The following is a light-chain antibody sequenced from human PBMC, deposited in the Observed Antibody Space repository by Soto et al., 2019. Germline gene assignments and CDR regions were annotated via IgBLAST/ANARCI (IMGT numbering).Light chain of an antibody. CDR3: AAWDDSLRGWV. CDR1: SSNIGSNY. V-gene: IGLV1-47*01. CDR2: RDS. J-gene: IGLJ3*02. Sequence: QSVLTQPPSASGTPGQRVAISCSGSSSNIGSNYIYWYQQLPGTAPKLLIYRDSQRPSGVPDRFSGSKSGTSASLAISGLRSEDEADYYCAAWDDSLRGWVFGGGTQLTVL.